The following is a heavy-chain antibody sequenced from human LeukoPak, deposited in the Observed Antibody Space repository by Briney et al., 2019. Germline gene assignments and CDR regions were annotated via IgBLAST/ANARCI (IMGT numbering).Heavy chain of an antibody. Sequence: GGSLRLSCAASGFTFSSYWMNWVRQAPGKGLEWVANIKQDGSEKYYVDSVRGRFTISRDNAKNSLYLQMNSLRAEDTAVYYCARVGDYQLLPDYWGQGTLVTVSS. CDR1: GFTFSSYW. D-gene: IGHD2-2*01. V-gene: IGHV3-7*01. J-gene: IGHJ4*02. CDR3: ARVGDYQLLPDY. CDR2: IKQDGSEK.